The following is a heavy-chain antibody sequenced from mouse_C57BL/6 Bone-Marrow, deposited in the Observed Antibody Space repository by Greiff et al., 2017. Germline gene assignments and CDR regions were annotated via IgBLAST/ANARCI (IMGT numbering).Heavy chain of an antibody. CDR1: GYTFTSYW. V-gene: IGHV1-61*01. Sequence: QVQLQQPGAELVRPGSSVKLSCKASGYTFTSYWMDWVKQRPGQGLEWIGNIYPSDSETHYNQKFKDKATLTVDKSSSTAYMQLSSLTSEDSAVYYCANRKPPYYAMDYWGQGTSVTVSS. J-gene: IGHJ4*01. CDR3: ANRKPPYYAMDY. D-gene: IGHD2-14*01. CDR2: IYPSDSET.